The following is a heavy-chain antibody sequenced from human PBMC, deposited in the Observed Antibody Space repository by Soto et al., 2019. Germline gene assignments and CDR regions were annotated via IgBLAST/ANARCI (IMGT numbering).Heavy chain of an antibody. CDR3: VRDRRGVQWELSD. D-gene: IGHD1-26*01. Sequence: SETLSLTCAVSGDSISSSKWWNWVRQPPGKGLEWIGEIYHTGPTNYNPSVKSRATISVDKSKNHFSLSLTSVTAADTAVYYCVRDRRGVQWELSDWGPGTLVTVSS. CDR2: IYHTGPT. V-gene: IGHV4-4*02. J-gene: IGHJ4*02. CDR1: GDSISSSKW.